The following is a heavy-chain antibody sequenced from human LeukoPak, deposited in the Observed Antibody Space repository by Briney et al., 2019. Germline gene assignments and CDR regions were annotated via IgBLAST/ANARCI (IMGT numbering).Heavy chain of an antibody. V-gene: IGHV3-13*01. CDR2: INTAGDT. D-gene: IGHD6-19*01. J-gene: IGHJ3*02. Sequence: PGGSLRLSCAASGFTFSSYDMHWVRQAAGKGLEWVAAINTAGDTYYPGSVRGRFTISRENARKSFFLQMNSLRAGDTAVYYCAKTRSGWFDGFDIWGQGTLVTVSS. CDR1: GFTFSSYD. CDR3: AKTRSGWFDGFDI.